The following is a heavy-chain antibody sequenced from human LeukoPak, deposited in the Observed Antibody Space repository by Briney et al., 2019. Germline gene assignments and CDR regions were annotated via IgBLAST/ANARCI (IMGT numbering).Heavy chain of an antibody. CDR2: INHSGTT. CDR3: ARARMDV. CDR1: GGSFSEYY. Sequence: SSETLSLTCAVYGGSFSEYYWSWIRQPPGKGLEWIGDINHSGTTNYNPSLKSRVTISKETSKTQFSLKLSSVTAADTAVYYCARARMDVWGQGITVTVSS. J-gene: IGHJ6*02. V-gene: IGHV4-34*01.